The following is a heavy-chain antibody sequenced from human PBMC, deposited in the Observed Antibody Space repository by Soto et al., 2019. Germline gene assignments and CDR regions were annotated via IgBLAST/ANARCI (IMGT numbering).Heavy chain of an antibody. J-gene: IGHJ6*02. V-gene: IGHV3-23*01. CDR2: ISGSGGST. Sequence: EVQLLESGGGLVQPGGSLRLSCAASGFTFSSYAMSWVRQAPGKGLEWVSGISGSGGSTYYADSVKGRFTISRDNXXXXXXXXXXXXXXXXXXXXXXXXXXXXXXXXXXXXXXXXXXDVWGQGTTVTVSS. CDR1: GFTFSSYA. CDR3: XXXXXXXXXXXXXXXXXXXXDV.